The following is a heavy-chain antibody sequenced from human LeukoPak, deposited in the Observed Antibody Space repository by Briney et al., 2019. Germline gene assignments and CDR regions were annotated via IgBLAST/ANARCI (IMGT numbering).Heavy chain of an antibody. CDR1: GFTFSNAW. CDR2: IKSKTDGGTT. V-gene: IGHV3-15*01. Sequence: KSGGSLRLSCAASGFTFSNAWMSWVRQAPGKGLEWVGRIKSKTDGGTTDYAAPVKGRFTISRDDSKNTLYLQMNSLKTEDTAVYYCTTDLRSVLAYCGGDCYSGFDYWGQGTLVTVSS. J-gene: IGHJ4*02. CDR3: TTDLRSVLAYCGGDCYSGFDY. D-gene: IGHD2-21*02.